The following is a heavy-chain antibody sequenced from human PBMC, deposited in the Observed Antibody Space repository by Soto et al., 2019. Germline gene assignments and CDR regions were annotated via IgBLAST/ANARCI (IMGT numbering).Heavy chain of an antibody. CDR3: ARAHGSGWGAFDI. J-gene: IGHJ3*02. Sequence: QLQLQESGSGLVKPSQTLSLTCAVSGGSISSGGYSWSWIRQPPGKGLEWIGYIYHSVSTYDNPSLKSRVTISVDRSKNQFSLKLSSVTAADTAVYYCARAHGSGWGAFDIWGQATMVTVSS. CDR1: GGSISSGGYS. D-gene: IGHD3-10*01. V-gene: IGHV4-30-2*01. CDR2: IYHSVST.